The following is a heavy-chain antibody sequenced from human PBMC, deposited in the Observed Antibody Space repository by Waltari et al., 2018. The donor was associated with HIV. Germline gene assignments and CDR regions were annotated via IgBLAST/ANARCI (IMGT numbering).Heavy chain of an antibody. J-gene: IGHJ4*02. CDR3: ARDRRCSGGSCYYFDY. CDR1: TFSTYW. CDR2: IKPDGSEK. V-gene: IGHV3-7*01. Sequence: TFSTYWMSWVRQAPGKGLEWVANIKPDGSEKFYVDSVKGRFTISRDNAKNSLYLQMNSLRADDTAVYYCARDRRCSGGSCYYFDYWGQGTQVAVSS. D-gene: IGHD2-15*01.